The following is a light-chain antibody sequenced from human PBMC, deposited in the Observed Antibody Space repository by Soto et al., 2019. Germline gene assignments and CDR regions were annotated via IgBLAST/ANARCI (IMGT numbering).Light chain of an antibody. CDR2: GAS. V-gene: IGKV1-27*01. J-gene: IGKJ2*01. CDR3: QKDNSVPHT. CDR1: QGISTF. Sequence: DIQMTQSPSSLSASVGDRITITCRASQGISTFLAWYQQKPGKVPKLLIYGASTLQSGVPSRFSGSGSGTDFNLTISSLQPDDIAIYYYQKDNSVPHTFGQGTKLEIK.